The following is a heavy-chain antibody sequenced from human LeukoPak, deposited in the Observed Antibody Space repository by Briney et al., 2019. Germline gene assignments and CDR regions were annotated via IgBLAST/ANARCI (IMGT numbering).Heavy chain of an antibody. CDR3: VKDVEALDS. J-gene: IGHJ4*02. V-gene: IGHV3-66*01. Sequence: GGSLRLSCAASGFTVGNNYMNWVRQAPGKGLEWVSLIFSHGETSYADSVKGRFTISRDNSKITLYLQMNSLRAEDTAIYYCVKDVEALDSWGQGTLVTVSS. CDR1: GFTVGNNY. CDR2: IFSHGET.